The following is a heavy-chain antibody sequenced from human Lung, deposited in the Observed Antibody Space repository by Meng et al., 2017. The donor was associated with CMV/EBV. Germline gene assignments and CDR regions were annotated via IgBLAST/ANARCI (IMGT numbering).Heavy chain of an antibody. CDR3: ARDLSGDWFDP. V-gene: IGHV4-59*12. Sequence: SXTXSLTCSVSGGSISGYYWSWIRQPPGKGLEWIRYFYYGGSTNYNPSLKSRVTISVDTSKNQFSLKLRTVTAADTAVYYCARDLSGDWFDPWGQGTLVTVSS. J-gene: IGHJ5*02. CDR1: GGSISGYY. CDR2: FYYGGST. D-gene: IGHD3-10*01.